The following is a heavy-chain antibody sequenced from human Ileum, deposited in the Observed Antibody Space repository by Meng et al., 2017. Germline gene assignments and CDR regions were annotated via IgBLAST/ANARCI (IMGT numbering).Heavy chain of an antibody. J-gene: IGHJ4*02. CDR3: AREGAYNGGDY. Sequence: QVQLVKAGAEGRKPGASVNVSCKASGYTFTTYGISWVRQAPGQGLEWMGWMNTDKGNTNYGQKFQGRVTMTRDTSTSTAYMELRSLRSDATAVYYCAREGAYNGGDYWGQGTLVTVSS. CDR2: MNTDKGNT. D-gene: IGHD1-1*01. CDR1: GYTFTTYG. V-gene: IGHV1-18*01.